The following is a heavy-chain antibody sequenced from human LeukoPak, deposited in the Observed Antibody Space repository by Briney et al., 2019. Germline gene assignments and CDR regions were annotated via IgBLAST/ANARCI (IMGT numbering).Heavy chain of an antibody. Sequence: GGSLRLSCAASGFTFSSYAMTWVRQAPGKGLEWVSSISVNGGTTYYADSVKGRFTISRDSSKNTLYLQMNSLRAEDTAVYYCVKGGGDVRRYFEYWGQGTLVTVSS. CDR1: GFTFSSYA. CDR3: VKGGGDVRRYFEY. J-gene: IGHJ4*02. D-gene: IGHD2-21*01. V-gene: IGHV3-23*01. CDR2: ISVNGGTT.